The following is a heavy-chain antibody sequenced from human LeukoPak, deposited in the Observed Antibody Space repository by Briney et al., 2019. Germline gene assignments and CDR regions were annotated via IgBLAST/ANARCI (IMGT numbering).Heavy chain of an antibody. V-gene: IGHV5-51*01. CDR2: IYPGDSDT. CDR3: ARHRPYYYDSSGYNAFDI. Sequence: GESLKISCKGSGYSFTSYWIGWVRQMPGKGLEWMGIIYPGDSDTRYSPSFQGQVTISADKSISTAYLQWSSLKASDTAMYYCARHRPYYYDSSGYNAFDIWGQGTMVTVSS. CDR1: GYSFTSYW. D-gene: IGHD3-22*01. J-gene: IGHJ3*02.